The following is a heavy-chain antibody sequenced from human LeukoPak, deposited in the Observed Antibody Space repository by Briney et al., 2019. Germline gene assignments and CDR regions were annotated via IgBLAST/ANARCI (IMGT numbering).Heavy chain of an antibody. J-gene: IGHJ4*02. Sequence: ASVKVSCKASGYTFTSYGISWARQAPGQGLEWMGWISAYNGNTNYAQKLQGRVTMTTDTSTSTAYMELRSLRSDDTAVYYCAREYSDYGDYDYWGQGTLVTVSS. CDR1: GYTFTSYG. CDR2: ISAYNGNT. CDR3: AREYSDYGDYDY. V-gene: IGHV1-18*01. D-gene: IGHD4-17*01.